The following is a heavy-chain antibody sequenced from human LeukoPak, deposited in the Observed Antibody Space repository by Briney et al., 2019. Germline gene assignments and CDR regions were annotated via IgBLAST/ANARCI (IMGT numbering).Heavy chain of an antibody. CDR3: ARRSGIAVAGAFDY. Sequence: GGTLRLSCAASGFTFSSYGMSWVRQAPGKVLEWVSAISGSGDSTHYADSVKGRFTISRDNSKNTLYLQMNSLRAEDTAVYYCARRSGIAVAGAFDYWGQGTLVTVSS. J-gene: IGHJ4*02. V-gene: IGHV3-23*01. CDR1: GFTFSSYG. D-gene: IGHD6-19*01. CDR2: ISGSGDST.